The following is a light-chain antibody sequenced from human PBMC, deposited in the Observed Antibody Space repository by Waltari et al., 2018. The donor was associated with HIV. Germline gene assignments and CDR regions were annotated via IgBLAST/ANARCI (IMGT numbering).Light chain of an antibody. CDR3: QQYKINWM. J-gene: IGKJ1*01. V-gene: IGKV1-5*03. CDR2: RAS. Sequence: DIQMTQSPSTLSASIGDRVTITCRVTKSISNYLAWYQQKPGKVPKLLIYRASSLESGVPSRFSGSGSGTEFTLTISSLQPDDFATYYCQQYKINWMFGQGTKVEIK. CDR1: KSISNY.